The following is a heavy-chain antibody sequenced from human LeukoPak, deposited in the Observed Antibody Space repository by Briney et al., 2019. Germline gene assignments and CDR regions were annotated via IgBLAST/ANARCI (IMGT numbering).Heavy chain of an antibody. D-gene: IGHD6-19*01. J-gene: IGHJ6*03. CDR1: GGPINSNNYY. V-gene: IGHV4-61*02. Sequence: SQTLSLTCTVSGGPINSNNYYWNWIRQPAGKGLEWIGRIHTSGSTNYNPSLKSRVTISVDTSKNQFSLKLSSVTAADTALYYCACEPPGMAVAGTNYYYYYMDVWGEGTTVTVSS. CDR2: IHTSGST. CDR3: ACEPPGMAVAGTNYYYYYMDV.